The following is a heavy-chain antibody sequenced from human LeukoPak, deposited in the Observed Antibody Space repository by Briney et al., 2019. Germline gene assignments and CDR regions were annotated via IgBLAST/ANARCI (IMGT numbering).Heavy chain of an antibody. Sequence: GGSLRLSCAASGFTFSSYAMSWVRKAPGKGLEWVSAISGSVGSTYYADSVKGRFTISRDNSKNTLYLQMNSLRAEDTALYYCAKSHDSSGYYRYLFDYWGQGTLVTVSS. V-gene: IGHV3-23*01. CDR1: GFTFSSYA. CDR3: AKSHDSSGYYRYLFDY. J-gene: IGHJ4*02. D-gene: IGHD3-22*01. CDR2: ISGSVGST.